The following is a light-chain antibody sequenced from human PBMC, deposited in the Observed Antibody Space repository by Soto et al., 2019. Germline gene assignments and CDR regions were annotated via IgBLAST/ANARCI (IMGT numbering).Light chain of an antibody. V-gene: IGKV1-27*01. CDR1: QGISTY. CDR3: QKYDGAPWT. J-gene: IGKJ1*01. Sequence: DIQMTQSPSSLSASVGDSVTITCRASQGISTYLAWYQQKPGTVPKLLIYGVSTLQSGVPSRFSGSRSGTDFTLTISSLPPEDVATYYCQKYDGAPWTFGQGTQVEIK. CDR2: GVS.